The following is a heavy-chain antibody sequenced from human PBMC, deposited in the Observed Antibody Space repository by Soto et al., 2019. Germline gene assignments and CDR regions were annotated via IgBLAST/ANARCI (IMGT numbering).Heavy chain of an antibody. CDR3: ARIRQLLFVS. J-gene: IGHJ4*02. Sequence: VHLSESGGALVQPGGSLRLSCAASGFTFRVYAMSWFRQAPGGGLEWVSAIGGTGNTTYYADSGKGRFTIARDNSRDTLYLQMTSLRVEDTAVYYCARIRQLLFVSWGQGTLVSVSS. CDR1: GFTFRVYA. D-gene: IGHD2-2*01. CDR2: IGGTGNTT. V-gene: IGHV3-23*01.